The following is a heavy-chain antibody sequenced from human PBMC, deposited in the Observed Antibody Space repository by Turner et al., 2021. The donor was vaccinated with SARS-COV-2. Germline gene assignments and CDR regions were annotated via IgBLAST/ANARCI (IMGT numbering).Heavy chain of an antibody. CDR1: GYTLTELS. CDR2: FDPEDGET. D-gene: IGHD6-19*01. V-gene: IGHV1-24*01. J-gene: IGHJ6*02. Sequence: QVQLVQSGAEVKKPRASVKVSCKVSGYTLTELSMHWVRQAPGKGLEWMGGFDPEDGETIYAQKFQGRVTMTEDTSTDTAYMELSSLRSEDTAVYYCATGVAVAGTPSDYYYYYGMDVWGQGTTVTVSS. CDR3: ATGVAVAGTPSDYYYYYGMDV.